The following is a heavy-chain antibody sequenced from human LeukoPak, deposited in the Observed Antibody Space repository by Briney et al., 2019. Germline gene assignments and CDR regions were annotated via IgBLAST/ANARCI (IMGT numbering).Heavy chain of an antibody. D-gene: IGHD3-22*01. Sequence: GASVKVSCKASGGTFSSYAISWVRQAPGQGLEWMGGIIPIFGTANYAQKFQGRVTITTDESTSTAYMELSSLRSEDTAVYYCARGSYYYDSSGYLTTNYYYYMDVWGKGTTVTVSS. CDR3: ARGSYYYDSSGYLTTNYYYYMDV. CDR1: GGTFSSYA. J-gene: IGHJ6*03. CDR2: IIPIFGTA. V-gene: IGHV1-69*05.